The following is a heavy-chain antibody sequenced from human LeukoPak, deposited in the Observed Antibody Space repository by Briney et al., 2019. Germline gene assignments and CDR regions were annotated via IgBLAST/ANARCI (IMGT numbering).Heavy chain of an antibody. V-gene: IGHV1-18*01. Sequence: GASVKVSCKASGYTFTSYGISWVRQAPGQGLEWMGWISAYNGNTNYAQKLQGRVTMTRDTSTSTAYMELRSLRSDDTAMYYCARDLGSAWHTSFDYWGQGTLVTVSS. J-gene: IGHJ4*02. CDR3: ARDLGSAWHTSFDY. CDR1: GYTFTSYG. CDR2: ISAYNGNT. D-gene: IGHD6-19*01.